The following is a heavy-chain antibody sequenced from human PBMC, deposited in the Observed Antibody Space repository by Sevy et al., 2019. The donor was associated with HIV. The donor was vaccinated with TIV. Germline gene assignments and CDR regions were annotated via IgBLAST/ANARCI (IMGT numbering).Heavy chain of an antibody. Sequence: GGSLRLSCAASGFTFSSYAMSWVRQAPGKGLEWVSAISGSGGSTYYADSVKGRFTISRDNSKNTLYLQMNSLRAEDTGVYYCAKDGHCSGGSCYFDYWGQGTLVTVSS. CDR1: GFTFSSYA. V-gene: IGHV3-23*01. D-gene: IGHD2-15*01. CDR2: ISGSGGST. J-gene: IGHJ4*02. CDR3: AKDGHCSGGSCYFDY.